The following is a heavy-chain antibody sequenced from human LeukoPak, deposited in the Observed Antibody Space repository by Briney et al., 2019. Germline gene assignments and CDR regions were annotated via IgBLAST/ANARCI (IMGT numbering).Heavy chain of an antibody. V-gene: IGHV1-8*01. CDR2: MNPNSGNT. CDR1: GYTFTSYD. D-gene: IGHD5-12*01. CDR3: AKDQGYSAYDFYY. J-gene: IGHJ4*02. Sequence: ASVKVSCTASGYTFTSYDINGVRQATGQGLEWMGWMNPNSGNTGYAQKFQGRDNMTRNTSISTAYMELRSLRSEDTAVYYCAKDQGYSAYDFYYWGQGTLVTVSS.